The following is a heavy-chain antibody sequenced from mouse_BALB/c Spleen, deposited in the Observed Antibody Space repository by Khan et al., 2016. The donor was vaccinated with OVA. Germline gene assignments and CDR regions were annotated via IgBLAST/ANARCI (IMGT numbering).Heavy chain of an antibody. V-gene: IGHV1-4*01. J-gene: IGHJ4*01. Sequence: QMQLEESGAELARPGASVKMSCKASGYTFTSNTMHWVKQRPGQGLEWIGYINPRTSYTNYNQKFKDKATLTADKSSSTAYIQLSSLTSEDSAVCDCARRTTGYAMDYWGQGTSVTVSS. CDR1: GYTFTSNT. CDR3: ARRTTGYAMDY. CDR2: INPRTSYT. D-gene: IGHD2-14*01.